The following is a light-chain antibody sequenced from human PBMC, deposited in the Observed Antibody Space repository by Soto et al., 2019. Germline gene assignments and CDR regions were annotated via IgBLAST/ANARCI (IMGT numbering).Light chain of an antibody. J-gene: IGLJ1*01. CDR1: TSDIGTYDF. CDR2: EVS. Sequence: QSVLTQPASVSGSPGQSIIISCTGTTSDIGTYDFVSWYQHHPGKAPKLLIFEVSHRPSGVPGRFSGSKSGNTASLTISGLQVGEEADFYCTPKTTRSPYVLGTGTKVTVL. V-gene: IGLV2-14*01. CDR3: TPKTTRSPYV.